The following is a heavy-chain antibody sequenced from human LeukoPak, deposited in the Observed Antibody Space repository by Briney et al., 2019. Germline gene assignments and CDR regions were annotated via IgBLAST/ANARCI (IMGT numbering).Heavy chain of an antibody. Sequence: GGSLRLSCAASGFTFSSYAMSWVRQAPGKGLEWVSYISGSASSTYYADSVKGRFTISRDNSKSTLYLQVDSLRAEDTALYYCARSRYWEYQLPRADLGYWGQGTLVTVSS. CDR1: GFTFSSYA. CDR2: ISGSASST. CDR3: ARSRYWEYQLPRADLGY. J-gene: IGHJ4*02. V-gene: IGHV3-23*01. D-gene: IGHD2-2*01.